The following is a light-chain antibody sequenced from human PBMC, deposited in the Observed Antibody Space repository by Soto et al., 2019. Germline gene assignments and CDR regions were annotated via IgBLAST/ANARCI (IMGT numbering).Light chain of an antibody. CDR3: QQRSNWPPYT. CDR1: QSVSSY. Sequence: EIVLTQSPATLSLSPGERATLSCRASQSVSSYLAWYQQKPGQAPRLLIYDASNRATGIPARFSGSGSGTEFTLPISRLEPEYFAVYYCQQRSNWPPYTFGQGTKLEIK. J-gene: IGKJ2*01. V-gene: IGKV3-11*01. CDR2: DAS.